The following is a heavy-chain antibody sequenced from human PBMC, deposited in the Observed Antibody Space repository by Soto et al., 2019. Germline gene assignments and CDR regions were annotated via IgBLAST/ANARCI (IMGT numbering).Heavy chain of an antibody. V-gene: IGHV3-21*02. CDR1: GFTFSSYS. CDR2: ISSSGRYI. CDR3: ARGFTLSDLGGYFDY. D-gene: IGHD3-16*01. J-gene: IGHJ4*02. Sequence: EVQLVESGGGLVKPGGSPRLSCAASGFTFSSYSMNWVRQAPGKWLEWVSSISSSGRYIYYADSVKGQFTISRDNAKNSLYLKMNSLRAEDTAVYYCARGFTLSDLGGYFDYWGPGTLVTVYS.